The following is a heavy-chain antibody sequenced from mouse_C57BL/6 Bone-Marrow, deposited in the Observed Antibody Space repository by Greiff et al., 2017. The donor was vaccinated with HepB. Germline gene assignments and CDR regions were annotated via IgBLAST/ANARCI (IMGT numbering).Heavy chain of an antibody. CDR2: IDPSDSYT. CDR3: ARGATVVYWYFDV. J-gene: IGHJ1*03. CDR1: GYTFTSYW. D-gene: IGHD1-1*01. Sequence: QVQLQQSGAELVMPGASVKLSCKASGYTFTSYWMHWVKQRPGQGLEWIGEIDPSDSYTNYNQKFKGKSTLTVDKSSSTAYMQLSSLTSEDSAVYYCARGATVVYWYFDVWGTGTTVTVSS. V-gene: IGHV1-69*01.